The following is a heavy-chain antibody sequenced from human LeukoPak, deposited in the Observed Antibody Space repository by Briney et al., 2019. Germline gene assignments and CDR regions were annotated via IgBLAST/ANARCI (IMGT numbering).Heavy chain of an antibody. J-gene: IGHJ5*02. D-gene: IGHD6-13*01. CDR1: GFTFSSYS. Sequence: PGGSLRLSCAASGFTFSSYSMNWVRQAPGKGLEWVSSISSSSSYIYYADSVKGRFTISRDNAKNSLYLQMNSLRAEDTALYYCAKSAAGIDSLYNWFDPWGQGTLVTVSS. CDR2: ISSSSSYI. CDR3: AKSAAGIDSLYNWFDP. V-gene: IGHV3-21*04.